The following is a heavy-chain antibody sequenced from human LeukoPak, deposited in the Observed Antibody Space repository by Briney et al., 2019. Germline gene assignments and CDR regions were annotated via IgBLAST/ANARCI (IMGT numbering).Heavy chain of an antibody. V-gene: IGHV3-23*01. CDR1: GFTFAGYA. CDR2: LHSGGHT. D-gene: IGHD7-27*01. Sequence: GGSLRLSCAASGFTFAGYAMSWVRQAPGKGLVWVSALHSGGHTFYADSVRGRFSISRDISKNALYLQMNNLGPEDTALYYCVRGLSGVSSWYFDLWGRGTLVSVS. J-gene: IGHJ2*01. CDR3: VRGLSGVSSWYFDL.